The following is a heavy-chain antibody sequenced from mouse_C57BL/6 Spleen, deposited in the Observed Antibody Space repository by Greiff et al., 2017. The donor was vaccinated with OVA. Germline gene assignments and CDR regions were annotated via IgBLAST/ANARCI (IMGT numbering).Heavy chain of an antibody. D-gene: IGHD1-1*01. CDR1: GYTFTEYT. V-gene: IGHV1-62-2*01. CDR3: ARHEGTTVVAHWYFDV. CDR2: FYPGSGRI. J-gene: IGHJ1*03. Sequence: QVQLQQSGAELVKPGASVKLSCKASGYTFTEYTIHWVKQRSGQGLEWLGWFYPGSGRIKYNEKFKDKATLTADKSSSTVYMELSRLTSEDSAVYFCARHEGTTVVAHWYFDVWGTGTTVTVSS.